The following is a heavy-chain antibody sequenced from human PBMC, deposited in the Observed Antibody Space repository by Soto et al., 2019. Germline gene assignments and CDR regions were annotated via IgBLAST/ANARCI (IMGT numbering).Heavy chain of an antibody. CDR1: GGSISSYY. D-gene: IGHD2-15*01. CDR3: ARSGYCSGGSCYPYYYYYYGMDV. CDR2: IYYSGST. J-gene: IGHJ6*02. V-gene: IGHV4-59*01. Sequence: ASETLSLTCTVSGGSISSYYWSWIRQPPGKGLEWIGYIYYSGSTNYNPSLKSRVTISVDTSKNQFSLKLSSVTAADTAVYYCARSGYCSGGSCYPYYYYYYGMDVWGQGTTVTVSS.